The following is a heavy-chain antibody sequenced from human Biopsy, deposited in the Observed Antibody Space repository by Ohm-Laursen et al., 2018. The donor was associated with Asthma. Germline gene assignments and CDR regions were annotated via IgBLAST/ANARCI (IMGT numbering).Heavy chain of an antibody. CDR3: ARGDSSGWSHYYFDY. J-gene: IGHJ4*02. Sequence: TLSLTCAVSGGSVSSGNNSWTWIRQPPGKGLEWIGYMYHSGRTYYNPSLKSRVNISVDKSKNQFSLKVNSVTAADTAVYYCARGDSSGWSHYYFDYWGQGTLVTVSS. D-gene: IGHD6-19*01. CDR2: MYHSGRT. CDR1: GGSVSSGNNS. V-gene: IGHV4-30-2*01.